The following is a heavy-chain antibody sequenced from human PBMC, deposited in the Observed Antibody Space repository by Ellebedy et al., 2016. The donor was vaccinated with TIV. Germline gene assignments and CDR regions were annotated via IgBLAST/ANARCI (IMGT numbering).Heavy chain of an antibody. Sequence: GGSLRLSCAASGFTFSSYWMSWVRQAPGKGLEWVSYISSSSSTIYYADSVKGRFTISRDNAKNSLYLQMNSLRAEDTAVYYCARARAAAKTAAAEPRAFYYMDVWGKGTTVTVSS. V-gene: IGHV3-48*04. CDR3: ARARAAAKTAAAEPRAFYYMDV. CDR1: GFTFSSYW. D-gene: IGHD6-13*01. J-gene: IGHJ6*03. CDR2: ISSSSSTI.